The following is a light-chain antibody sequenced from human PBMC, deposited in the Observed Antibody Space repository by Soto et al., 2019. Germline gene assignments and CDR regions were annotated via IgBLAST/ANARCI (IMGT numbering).Light chain of an antibody. CDR2: GAS. J-gene: IGKJ2*01. V-gene: IGKV3-15*01. Sequence: EVVMTQSPATLSVSPGERATHSCRASQSVSSFLAWYQRKPGQAPRLLIYGASTRAAGIPARFSGSGSGTEFTLTISSLQSEDFAVYYCQQYSNWYTFGQGTRLEMK. CDR3: QQYSNWYT. CDR1: QSVSSF.